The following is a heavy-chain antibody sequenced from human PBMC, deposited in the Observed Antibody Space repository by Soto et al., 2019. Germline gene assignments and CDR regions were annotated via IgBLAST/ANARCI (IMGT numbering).Heavy chain of an antibody. D-gene: IGHD3-22*01. J-gene: IGHJ4*02. V-gene: IGHV5-10-1*01. CDR3: ARQIYDSDTGPNFQYYFDS. Sequence: GESLKISCKGSGYSFTNYWISWVRQMPGKGLEWMGEIDPRDSHTNYSPSFQGHVTMSTDKSNSTAYLQWSSLKASDTAMYYCARQIYDSDTGPNFQYYFDSWGQGTPVTVSS. CDR1: GYSFTNYW. CDR2: IDPRDSHT.